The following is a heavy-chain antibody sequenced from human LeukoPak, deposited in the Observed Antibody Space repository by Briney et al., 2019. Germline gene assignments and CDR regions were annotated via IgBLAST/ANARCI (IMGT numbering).Heavy chain of an antibody. CDR2: IWDYGGQT. Sequence: GRSVRLSCTASGFTFSSSGMHWVRQAPGKGLEWVAVIWDYGGQTNYTDPVKGRFTITRDNSKNTPYLQTNSLRAEDTAVYYCARGNGPNHRYLDYWGQETLVTVS. J-gene: IGHJ4*02. CDR1: GFTFSSSG. CDR3: ARGNGPNHRYLDY. D-gene: IGHD2-8*01. V-gene: IGHV3-33*01.